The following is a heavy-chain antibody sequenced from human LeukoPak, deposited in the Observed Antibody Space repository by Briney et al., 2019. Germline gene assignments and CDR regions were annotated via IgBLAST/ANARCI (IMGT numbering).Heavy chain of an antibody. J-gene: IGHJ4*02. Sequence: PSETLSLTCTVSGYSISSGYYWGWIRQPPGKGLEWIGSIYHSGSTYYNPSLKSRVTISVDTSKNQFSLILNSVTAADTAVYYCARVIVTTIGYFDYWGQGTLVTVSS. CDR2: IYHSGST. D-gene: IGHD5-12*01. CDR1: GYSISSGYY. CDR3: ARVIVTTIGYFDY. V-gene: IGHV4-38-2*02.